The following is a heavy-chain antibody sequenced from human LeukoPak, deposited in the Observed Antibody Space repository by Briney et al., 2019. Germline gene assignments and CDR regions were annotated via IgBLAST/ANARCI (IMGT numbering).Heavy chain of an antibody. CDR1: GFTLSDYY. Sequence: GGSLRPSCAASGFTLSDYYMSWIRQAPGKGLEWVSYISSASGSIYYADSVKGRFTISRDNAKNSLFLQMNSLRAEDTAVYYCARLPAYCSSTSCYYDYWGQGTLVTVSS. V-gene: IGHV3-11*04. D-gene: IGHD2-2*01. J-gene: IGHJ4*02. CDR2: ISSASGSI. CDR3: ARLPAYCSSTSCYYDY.